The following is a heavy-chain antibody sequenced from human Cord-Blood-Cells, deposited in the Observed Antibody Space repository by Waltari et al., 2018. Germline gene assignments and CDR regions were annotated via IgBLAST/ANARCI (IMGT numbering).Heavy chain of an antibody. CDR1: GGSISSSSYY. CDR3: ARHPGGYDILTGYYINWFDP. Sequence: QLQLQESGPGLVKPSETLSLTCTVSGGSISSSSYYWDWIRQPPGKGLEWIGSIYYSGSTYDNPSLKSRVTISVDTSKNQFSLKLSSVTAADTAVYYCARHPGGYDILTGYYINWFDPWGQGTLVTVSS. J-gene: IGHJ5*02. V-gene: IGHV4-39*07. D-gene: IGHD3-9*01. CDR2: IYYSGST.